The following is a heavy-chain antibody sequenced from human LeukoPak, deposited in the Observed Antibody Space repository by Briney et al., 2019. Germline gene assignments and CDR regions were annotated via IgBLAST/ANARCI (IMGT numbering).Heavy chain of an antibody. J-gene: IGHJ4*02. CDR3: AISNY. CDR1: GFTFSTYD. Sequence: GGSLRLSCAASGFTFSTYDMTWIRQAPGKGLEWVSTISDSGGSTYYADSVKGRFTIPRDNSKNTLYLRMSSLRAEDAAVYYCAISNYWGQGTLVTVSS. V-gene: IGHV3-23*01. CDR2: ISDSGGST.